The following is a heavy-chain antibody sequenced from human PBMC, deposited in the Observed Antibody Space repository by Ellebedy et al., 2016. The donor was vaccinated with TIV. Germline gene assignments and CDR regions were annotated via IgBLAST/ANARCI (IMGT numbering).Heavy chain of an antibody. Sequence: GESLKISCAASGFTFSSYWMYWVRQAPGKGLEWVSRMKGDGSSVTYADSVKGRFTISSDNAKNTLYLQMNSLRAEDTAVYYCARGSWACSGSMVVWGQGTTVTVSS. D-gene: IGHD6-19*01. CDR1: GFTFSSYW. CDR2: MKGDGSSV. V-gene: IGHV3-74*01. CDR3: ARGSWACSGSMVV. J-gene: IGHJ6*02.